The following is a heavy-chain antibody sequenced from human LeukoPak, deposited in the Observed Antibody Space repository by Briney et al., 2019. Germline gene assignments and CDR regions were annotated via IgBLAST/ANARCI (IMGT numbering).Heavy chain of an antibody. CDR3: ATTQGDGPDY. CDR2: VDPEDGET. J-gene: IGHJ4*02. CDR1: GYTFTDYY. Sequence: ASVKVSCKPSGYTFTDYYIHWVQQAPGKGLDWMGRVDPEDGETLYAEKFQGRVSFITDSSTGTAYMELSTLRSEDTAVYYCATTQGDGPDYWGQGTLVTVSS. V-gene: IGHV1-69-2*01. D-gene: IGHD3-16*01.